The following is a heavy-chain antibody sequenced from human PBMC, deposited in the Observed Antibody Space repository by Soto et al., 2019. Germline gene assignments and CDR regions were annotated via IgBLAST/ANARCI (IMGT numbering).Heavy chain of an antibody. Sequence: SSETLSLTCTVSGGSISSYYWSWIRQPPGKGLEWIGYIYYSGSTNYNPSLKSRVTISVDTSKNQFSLKLSSVTAADTAVYYCAARYCSSTSCYPYYFDYWGQGTLVTVPS. CDR1: GGSISSYY. V-gene: IGHV4-59*12. CDR3: AARYCSSTSCYPYYFDY. D-gene: IGHD2-2*01. CDR2: IYYSGST. J-gene: IGHJ4*02.